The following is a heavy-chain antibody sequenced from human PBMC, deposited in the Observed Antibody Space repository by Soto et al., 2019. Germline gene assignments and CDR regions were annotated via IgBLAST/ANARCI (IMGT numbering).Heavy chain of an antibody. CDR2: IYHSGST. V-gene: IGHV4-30-2*01. CDR1: GGSISSGGYS. D-gene: IGHD6-6*01. J-gene: IGHJ6*02. Sequence: PSETLSLTCAVSGGSISSGGYSWSWIRQPPGKGLEWIGYIYHSGSTYYNPSLKSRVTISVDRSKNQFSLKLSSVTAADTAVYYCARDLSRIAARPGGMDVWGQGTTVTVSS. CDR3: ARDLSRIAARPGGMDV.